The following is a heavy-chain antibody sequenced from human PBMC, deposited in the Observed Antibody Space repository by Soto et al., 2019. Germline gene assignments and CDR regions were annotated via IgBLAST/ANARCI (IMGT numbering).Heavy chain of an antibody. CDR3: ARDRNGGWFHMDV. J-gene: IGHJ6*02. D-gene: IGHD6-19*01. CDR1: GFPFWHYG. V-gene: IGHV3-33*01. CDR2: IWSDGDKE. Sequence: QVQLVESGGGVVQPGRSLRLSCVGSGFPFWHYGMHWVRRAPGKGLEWVAVIWSDGDKESYADSVKGRFASSRDNPKDTLYLEMNSLRVEDTAVYFCARDRNGGWFHMDVWGQGTTVSVSS.